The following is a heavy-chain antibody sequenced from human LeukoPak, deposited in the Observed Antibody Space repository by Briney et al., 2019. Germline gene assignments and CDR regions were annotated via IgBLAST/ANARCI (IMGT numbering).Heavy chain of an antibody. CDR3: ARESNSGYYLSY. Sequence: GGSLRLSCAASGFTVSANYMTWVRQAPGKGLEWVSTIYSDGRTYYADSVKGRFTISRGNSKNTLYLQMNSLRVEDTALFYCARESNSGYYLSYWGQGTLVTVSS. D-gene: IGHD3-22*01. CDR1: GFTVSANY. CDR2: IYSDGRT. J-gene: IGHJ4*02. V-gene: IGHV3-66*01.